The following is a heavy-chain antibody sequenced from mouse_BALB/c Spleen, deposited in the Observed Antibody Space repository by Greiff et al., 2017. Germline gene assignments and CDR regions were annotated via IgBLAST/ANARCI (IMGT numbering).Heavy chain of an antibody. V-gene: IGHV4-1*02. J-gene: IGHJ4*01. Sequence: EVHLVESGGGLVQPGGSLKLSCAASRFDFSRYWMSWVRQAPGKGLEWIGEINPDSSTINYTPSLKDKFIISRDNAKNTLYLQMSKVRSEDTALYYCARPGYYGPYAMDYWGQGTSVTVSS. CDR2: INPDSSTI. CDR1: RFDFSRYW. CDR3: ARPGYYGPYAMDY. D-gene: IGHD1-2*01.